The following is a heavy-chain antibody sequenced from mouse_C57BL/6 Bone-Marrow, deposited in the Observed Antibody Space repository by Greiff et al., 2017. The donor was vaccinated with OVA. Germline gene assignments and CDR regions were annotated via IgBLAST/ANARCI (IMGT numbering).Heavy chain of an antibody. J-gene: IGHJ3*01. Sequence: VQLQQSGPELVKPGASVKMSCKASGYTFTDYNMHWVKQSHGKSLEWIGYINPNNGGTSYNQKFKGKATLTVNKSSSTAYMELRSLTSEDSAVYYCARKGYDYEAWFAYWGQGTLVTVSA. D-gene: IGHD2-4*01. CDR1: GYTFTDYN. CDR3: ARKGYDYEAWFAY. V-gene: IGHV1-22*01. CDR2: INPNNGGT.